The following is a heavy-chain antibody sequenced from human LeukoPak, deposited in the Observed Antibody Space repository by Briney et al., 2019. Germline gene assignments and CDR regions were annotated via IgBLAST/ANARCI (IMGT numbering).Heavy chain of an antibody. J-gene: IGHJ5*02. V-gene: IGHV1-18*01. Sequence: ASVKVSCKASGYTFTSYGISWVRQAPGQGLEWMGWISAYNGNTKSAQKLQGRVTMTTDTSTNTAYMELRSLRSDDTAVFYCARSNVDAASDWFDPWGQGTLVTVSS. CDR3: ARSNVDAASDWFDP. CDR1: GYTFTSYG. D-gene: IGHD5-18*01. CDR2: ISAYNGNT.